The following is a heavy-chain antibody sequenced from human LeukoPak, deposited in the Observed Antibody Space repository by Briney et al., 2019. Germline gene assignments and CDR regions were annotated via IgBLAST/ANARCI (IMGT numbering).Heavy chain of an antibody. CDR3: ARDWSDDGDGYFQH. D-gene: IGHD4-17*01. J-gene: IGHJ1*01. V-gene: IGHV4-39*07. CDR1: GGSISSSSYY. Sequence: SETLSLTCTVPGGSISSSSYYWGWIRQPPGKGLEWIGSVSYSGDTYYNPSLKSRITISRDTSKNQFFLKLSSVTAADTAVYYCARDWSDDGDGYFQHWGQGTLVTVSS. CDR2: VSYSGDT.